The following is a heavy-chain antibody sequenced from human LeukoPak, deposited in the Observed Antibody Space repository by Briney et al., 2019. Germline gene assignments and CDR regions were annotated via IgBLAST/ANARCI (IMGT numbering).Heavy chain of an antibody. J-gene: IGHJ4*02. CDR1: GFTFSSYA. CDR3: AKEFYYGSGSYYPTFDY. CDR2: ISGSGGST. V-gene: IGHV3-23*01. D-gene: IGHD3-10*01. Sequence: GGSLRLSCAASGFTFSSYAMSWVRQAPGKGLEWVSAISGSGGSTYYADSVEGRFTISRDNSKNTLYLQMNSLRAEDTAVYYCAKEFYYGSGSYYPTFDYWGQGTLVTVSS.